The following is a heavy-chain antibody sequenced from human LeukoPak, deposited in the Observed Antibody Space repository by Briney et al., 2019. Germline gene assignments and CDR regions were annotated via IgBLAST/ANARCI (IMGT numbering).Heavy chain of an antibody. CDR1: GFIFRIYA. CDR2: ISSSGGRT. D-gene: IGHD2-15*01. J-gene: IGHJ4*02. V-gene: IGHV3-23*01. CDR3: AKGYCSGGSCYSGLFDY. Sequence: GGSLRLSCAASGFIFRIYAMSWVRQAPGKGLEWVSAISSSGGRTYYADSVKGRFTISRDNSKNTLYLQMNSLRAEDTAVYYCAKGYCSGGSCYSGLFDYWGQGTLVTVSS.